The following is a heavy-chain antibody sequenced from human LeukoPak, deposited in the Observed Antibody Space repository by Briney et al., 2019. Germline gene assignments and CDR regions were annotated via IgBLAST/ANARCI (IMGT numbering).Heavy chain of an antibody. J-gene: IGHJ4*02. Sequence: GRSLRLSCAASGFTFDDYAMHWVRQAPGKGLEWVSGISWNSGSIGYADSVKDRFTISRDNTKNSLYLEMNSLSAEDMALYYCARGTATGGRMDYWGQGTLVTVSS. V-gene: IGHV3-9*03. CDR2: ISWNSGSI. D-gene: IGHD5-24*01. CDR3: ARGTATGGRMDY. CDR1: GFTFDDYA.